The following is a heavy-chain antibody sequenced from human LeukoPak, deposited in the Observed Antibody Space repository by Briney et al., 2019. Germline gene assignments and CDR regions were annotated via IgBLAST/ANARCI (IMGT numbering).Heavy chain of an antibody. J-gene: IGHJ5*02. CDR3: ASSVAGTGGWFDP. V-gene: IGHV3-74*01. D-gene: IGHD6-19*01. CDR2: INSDGSST. CDR1: GFSFSSYW. Sequence: GGSLRLSCAASGFSFSSYWMHWVDQAPGKGLVWVSRINSDGSSTSYADSVKGRFTISRDNAKNTLYLQMNSLRAGDTAVYYCASSVAGTGGWFDPWGQGTLVTVSS.